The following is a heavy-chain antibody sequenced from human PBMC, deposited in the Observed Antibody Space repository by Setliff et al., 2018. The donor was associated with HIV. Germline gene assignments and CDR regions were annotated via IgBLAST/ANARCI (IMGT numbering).Heavy chain of an antibody. CDR1: SGSISSNSFY. CDR2: IHYSGST. Sequence: SETLSLTCTVSSGSISSNSFYWGWIRQPPGKGLEWIGTIHYSGSTYYNPSLKSRVSISEDTSKNQFSLTLTSVTAADTDVYYCARNVAATSAFDIWGRGTMVTVSS. D-gene: IGHD6-19*01. J-gene: IGHJ3*02. V-gene: IGHV4-39*01. CDR3: ARNVAATSAFDI.